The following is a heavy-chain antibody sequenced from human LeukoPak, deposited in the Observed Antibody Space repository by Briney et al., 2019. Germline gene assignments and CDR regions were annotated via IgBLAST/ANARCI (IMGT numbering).Heavy chain of an antibody. V-gene: IGHV3-21*01. Sequence: PGGSLRLSCAASGFTFSSYSMNWVRQAPGKGLEWVSSISSSSSYIYYADSVKGRFTISRDNAKNSLYLQMNSLRAEDTAVYYCAKDHSSYYDFWSGTEPDYYMDVWGKGTTVTVSS. J-gene: IGHJ6*03. CDR3: AKDHSSYYDFWSGTEPDYYMDV. CDR1: GFTFSSYS. D-gene: IGHD3-3*01. CDR2: ISSSSSYI.